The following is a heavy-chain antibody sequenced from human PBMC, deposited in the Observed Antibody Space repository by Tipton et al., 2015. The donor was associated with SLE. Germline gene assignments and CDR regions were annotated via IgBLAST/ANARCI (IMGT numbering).Heavy chain of an antibody. J-gene: IGHJ5*02. CDR3: ARDHGGSYYGWFDP. D-gene: IGHD1-26*01. CDR1: GGSISSGGYF. V-gene: IGHV4-31*03. CDR2: IYSSGSS. Sequence: GLVKPSETLSLTCTVSGGSISSGGYFWSWIRQHPGKGLEWIGYIYSSGSSYSNPSLKSRVTISVDTSKNQFSLKVSSVTAADTAVYYCARDHGGSYYGWFDPWGQGTLVTVSS.